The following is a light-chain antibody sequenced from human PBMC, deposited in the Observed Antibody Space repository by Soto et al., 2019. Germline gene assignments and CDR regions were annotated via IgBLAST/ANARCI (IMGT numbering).Light chain of an antibody. J-gene: IGKJ4*01. CDR1: QSVSGSY. CDR2: GAS. CDR3: QQYVRSPT. V-gene: IGKV3-20*01. Sequence: EIVLTQSPGTLSLSPGERATLSCRASQSVSGSYLAWYQQKPGQPPRLLIYGASSRATGIPDRFSGSGSGTDFTLTLSRLEPEDFAVYYCQQYVRSPTFGGGTKVEIK.